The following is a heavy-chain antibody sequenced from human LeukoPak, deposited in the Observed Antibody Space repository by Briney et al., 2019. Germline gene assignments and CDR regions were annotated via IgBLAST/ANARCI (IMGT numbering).Heavy chain of an antibody. CDR1: GGTFSSYA. Sequence: ASVKVSCEASGGTFSSYAISWVRQATGQGLEWMGWMNPYSGNTGYAQKFQGRVTMTRNTSISTAYMDLSSLRSEDTAVYYCARSIAVAGNDAFDIWGQGTMVTVSS. V-gene: IGHV1-8*02. CDR3: ARSIAVAGNDAFDI. J-gene: IGHJ3*02. CDR2: MNPYSGNT. D-gene: IGHD6-19*01.